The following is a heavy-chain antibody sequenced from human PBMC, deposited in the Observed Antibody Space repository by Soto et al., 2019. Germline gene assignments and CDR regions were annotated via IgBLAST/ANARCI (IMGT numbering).Heavy chain of an antibody. CDR1: GGTFSSYA. CDR2: IIPIFGTA. Sequence: ASVKVSCKASGGTFSSYAISWVRQAPGQGLEWMGGIIPIFGTANYAQKFQGRVTITADESTSTAYMELSSLRSEDTAVYYCARLGGGYCSSTSCYTSFDDWGQGTLVTVSS. D-gene: IGHD2-2*02. V-gene: IGHV1-69*13. CDR3: ARLGGGYCSSTSCYTSFDD. J-gene: IGHJ4*02.